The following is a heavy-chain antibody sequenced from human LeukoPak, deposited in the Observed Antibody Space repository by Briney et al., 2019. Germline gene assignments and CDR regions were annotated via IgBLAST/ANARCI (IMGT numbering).Heavy chain of an antibody. D-gene: IGHD3/OR15-3a*01. V-gene: IGHV3-23*01. Sequence: GGSLRLSCAASGFTFSSCAMSWVRQAPGKGLEWVAGISDSGGTTKYADSVKGRFTISRDNPKNTLILQMNSLRAEDTAVYFCAKRGVVIRVILVGFHKEAYYFESWGQGALVTVSS. CDR3: AKRGVVIRVILVGFHKEAYYFES. J-gene: IGHJ4*02. CDR1: GFTFSSCA. CDR2: ISDSGGTT.